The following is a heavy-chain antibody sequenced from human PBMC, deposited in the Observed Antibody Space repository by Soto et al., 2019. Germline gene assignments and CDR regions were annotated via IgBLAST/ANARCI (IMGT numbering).Heavy chain of an antibody. CDR1: GFPFNSYG. CDR3: AKDRRGSSGYDSSRGSGWYGSFEY. D-gene: IGHD5-12*01. CDR2: ISYDGTHK. J-gene: IGHJ4*02. Sequence: QVLLVESGGGVVQPGRSLRLSCAASGFPFNSYGMHWLRQAPGKGLEWVAIISYDGTHKDYTRSVKGRFSISRDNSKNTAYLQMDSLRAEDTAVYYCAKDRRGSSGYDSSRGSGWYGSFEYWGQGTLVTVSS. V-gene: IGHV3-30*18.